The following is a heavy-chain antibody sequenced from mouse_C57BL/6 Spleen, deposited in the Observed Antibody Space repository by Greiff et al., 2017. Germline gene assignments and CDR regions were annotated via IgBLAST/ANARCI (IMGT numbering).Heavy chain of an antibody. CDR2: IRNKANGYTT. J-gene: IGHJ1*01. D-gene: IGHD2-2*01. CDR3: ARGGYPGYFDV. CDR1: GFTFTDYY. Sequence: EVQLVESGGGLVQPGGSLSLSCAASGFTFTDYYMSWVRQPPGKALEWLGFIRNKANGYTTEYSASVKGRFTIARDNSQSILDLQMNALRAEDSATYYCARGGYPGYFDVWGAGTTVTVSS. V-gene: IGHV7-3*01.